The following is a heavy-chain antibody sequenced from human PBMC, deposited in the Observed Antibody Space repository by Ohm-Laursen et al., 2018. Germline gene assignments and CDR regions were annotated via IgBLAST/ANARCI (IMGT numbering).Heavy chain of an antibody. J-gene: IGHJ4*02. V-gene: IGHV3-23*01. D-gene: IGHD5-18*01. Sequence: LRLSCSASGFTFSSYAMSWVRQAPGKGLEWVSGISGSGGSTYHADSVKGRFTISRDNSKNTLYLQMNTLRAEDTAVYYCAKSGGYSYGYYLDYWGQGTLVTVSS. CDR1: GFTFSSYA. CDR3: AKSGGYSYGYYLDY. CDR2: ISGSGGST.